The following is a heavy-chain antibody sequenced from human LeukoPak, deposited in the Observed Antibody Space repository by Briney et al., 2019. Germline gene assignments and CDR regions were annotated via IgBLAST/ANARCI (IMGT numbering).Heavy chain of an antibody. J-gene: IGHJ4*02. CDR2: IFYSGIT. V-gene: IGHV4-39*01. CDR3: ARIIVVTSTDYFDS. CDR1: GGSISGTLYY. Sequence: PSETLSPTCTVSGGSISGTLYYWGWIRQPPGKGLEWIGSIFYSGITYYNPSLQSRVTISVDASKSQFSLHLSSVTAADTALYYCARIIVVTSTDYFDSWGQGTLVTVSS. D-gene: IGHD2/OR15-2a*01.